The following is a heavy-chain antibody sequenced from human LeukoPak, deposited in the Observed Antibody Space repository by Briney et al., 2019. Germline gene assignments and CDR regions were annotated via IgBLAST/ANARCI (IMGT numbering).Heavy chain of an antibody. Sequence: PSETLSLTCTVSGGSISSYYWSWIRQPPGKGLEWIGYIYYSGSTNYNPSLKSRVTISVDTSKNQFSLKLSSVTAADTAVYYCARVGLYYDFWSGFNWFDPWGQGTLVTVSS. J-gene: IGHJ5*02. V-gene: IGHV4-59*01. CDR1: GGSISSYY. CDR2: IYYSGST. D-gene: IGHD3-3*01. CDR3: ARVGLYYDFWSGFNWFDP.